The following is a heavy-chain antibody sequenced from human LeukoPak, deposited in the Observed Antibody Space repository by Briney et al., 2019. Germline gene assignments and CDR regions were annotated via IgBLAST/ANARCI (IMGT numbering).Heavy chain of an antibody. J-gene: IGHJ5*02. V-gene: IGHV1-69*05. CDR1: GGTFSSYA. D-gene: IGHD3-10*01. CDR3: ARDKTITMVRGVIYWFDP. CDR2: IIPIFGTA. Sequence: SVMVSCKASGGTFSSYAISWVRQAPGQGLEWMGRIIPIFGTANYAQKFQGRVTITTDESTSTAYMELSSLRSEDTAVYYCARDKTITMVRGVIYWFDPWGQGTLVTVSS.